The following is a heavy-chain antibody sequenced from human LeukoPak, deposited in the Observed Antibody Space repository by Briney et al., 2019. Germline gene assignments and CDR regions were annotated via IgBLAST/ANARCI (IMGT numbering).Heavy chain of an antibody. D-gene: IGHD6-19*01. CDR3: AREWSYSSGWYPYAFDI. CDR1: GGTFSSYA. V-gene: IGHV1-69*06. Sequence: SVKVSCKASGGTFSSYAISWVRQAPGQGLECMGGIIPIFGTANYAQKFQGRVTITADKSTSTAYMELSSLRSEDTAVYYCAREWSYSSGWYPYAFDIWGQGTMVTVSS. J-gene: IGHJ3*02. CDR2: IIPIFGTA.